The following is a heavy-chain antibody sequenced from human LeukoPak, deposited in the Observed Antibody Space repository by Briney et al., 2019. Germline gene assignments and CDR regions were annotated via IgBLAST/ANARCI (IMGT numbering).Heavy chain of an antibody. V-gene: IGHV3-20*04. J-gene: IGHJ4*02. D-gene: IGHD5-24*01. Sequence: GGSLRLSCAASGLTFDDYGMSWVRQAPGKGLEWVSGINWNGGSTGYADSVKGRFTISRDNAKNSLYLQMNSLRAEDTALYYCARDPGGDGYNTNFDYWGQGTLVTVSS. CDR3: ARDPGGDGYNTNFDY. CDR2: INWNGGST. CDR1: GLTFDDYG.